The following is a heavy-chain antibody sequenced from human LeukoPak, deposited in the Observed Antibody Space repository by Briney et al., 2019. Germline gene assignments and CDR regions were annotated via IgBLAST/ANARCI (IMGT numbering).Heavy chain of an antibody. J-gene: IGHJ5*02. V-gene: IGHV1-69*04. Sequence: GASVKVSCKASGGTFSSYAISWVRQAPGQGLEWMGRIIPILGIANYAQKFQGRVTITADKSTSTAYMELSSLRSEDTAVYYCASGLGAGYSSSWYWFDPWGQVTLVTVSS. CDR1: GGTFSSYA. CDR3: ASGLGAGYSSSWYWFDP. CDR2: IIPILGIA. D-gene: IGHD6-13*01.